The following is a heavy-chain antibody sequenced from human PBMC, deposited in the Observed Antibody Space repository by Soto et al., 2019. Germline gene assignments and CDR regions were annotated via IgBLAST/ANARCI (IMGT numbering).Heavy chain of an antibody. J-gene: IGHJ4*02. D-gene: IGHD3-10*02. V-gene: IGHV1-69*18. CDR2: ISPIFRKA. CDR1: GGTFGHYA. Sequence: QLQLVQSGTEVKKPGSSVTVSCKASGGTFGHYAINWLRQAPGQGLQWMGNISPIFRKANYEQTFQGRVTINADEATNTDYMALSSLKSENSTLYYWGRDVDVHSPVVGVWGQGTLVTVSS. CDR3: GRDVDVHSPVVGV.